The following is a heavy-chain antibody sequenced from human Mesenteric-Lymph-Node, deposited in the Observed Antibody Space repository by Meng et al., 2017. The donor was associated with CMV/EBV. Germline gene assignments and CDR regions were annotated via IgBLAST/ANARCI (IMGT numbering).Heavy chain of an antibody. CDR1: GFTFINSP. CDR3: VKGRGSSSGLYDS. Sequence: CAAFGFTFINSPMGWVRQAPGKGLEWVSVISASAFATYYADSVKGRFTISRDSSKSTVSLQMNSLRAEDSAIYYCVKGRGSSSGLYDSWGQGTLVTVSS. J-gene: IGHJ4*02. D-gene: IGHD6-19*01. V-gene: IGHV3-23*01. CDR2: ISASAFAT.